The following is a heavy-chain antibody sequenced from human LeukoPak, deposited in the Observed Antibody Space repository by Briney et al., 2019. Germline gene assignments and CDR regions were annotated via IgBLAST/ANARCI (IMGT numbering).Heavy chain of an antibody. D-gene: IGHD3-22*01. CDR1: GYTFTNFA. J-gene: IGHJ4*02. CDR2: INADNGNT. Sequence: GASVKVSCKAPGYTFTNFAIHWGRLAPGQSLEWMGWINADNGNTKYFQKFQGRVTFSRDTSANIAYMELSSLGSEDTAVYYCARDGSRGNYYDSSGYLDYWGQGTLVTVSS. V-gene: IGHV1-3*01. CDR3: ARDGSRGNYYDSSGYLDY.